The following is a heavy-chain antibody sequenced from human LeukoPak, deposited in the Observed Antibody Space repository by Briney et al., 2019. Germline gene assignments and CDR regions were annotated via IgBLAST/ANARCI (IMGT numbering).Heavy chain of an antibody. CDR3: ARDLDYGGKSNFDY. CDR2: IKSAGSSI. J-gene: IGHJ4*02. Sequence: PGGSLRLSCAASGFTSSSYWMHWVRQAPGKGLVWVSRIKSAGSSIMYADSVKGRFTISRDNAKNTLYLQMYSLRAEDTAVYYCARDLDYGGKSNFDYWGQGTLVTVSS. CDR1: GFTSSSYW. V-gene: IGHV3-74*03. D-gene: IGHD4-23*01.